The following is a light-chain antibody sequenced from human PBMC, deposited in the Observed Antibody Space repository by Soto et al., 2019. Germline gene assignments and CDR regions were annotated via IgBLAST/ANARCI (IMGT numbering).Light chain of an antibody. CDR3: QQYNNLPPIT. Sequence: EIVMTQSPATLSVSPGERATLSCRASQSVSSNLAWYQQKPEQAPRLLIYGASTRATGIPARFSGSGSGTEFTLTISSLQSEDFAVYYCQQYNNLPPITLGQGTRLEIK. CDR2: GAS. CDR1: QSVSSN. V-gene: IGKV3-15*01. J-gene: IGKJ5*01.